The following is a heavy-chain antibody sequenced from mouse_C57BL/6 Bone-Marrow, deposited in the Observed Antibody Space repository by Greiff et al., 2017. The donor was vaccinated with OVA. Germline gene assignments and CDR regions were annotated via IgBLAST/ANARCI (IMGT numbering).Heavy chain of an antibody. Sequence: EVQLVESGGGLVQPGGSLKLSCAASGFTFSDYGMAWVRQAPRKGPEWVAFISNLAYSIYYADTVTGRFTISRENAKNTLYLEMSSLRSEDAAMYYCARSLTLDVWGTGTTVTVSS. CDR2: ISNLAYSI. CDR3: ARSLTLDV. CDR1: GFTFSDYG. D-gene: IGHD4-1*01. V-gene: IGHV5-15*01. J-gene: IGHJ1*03.